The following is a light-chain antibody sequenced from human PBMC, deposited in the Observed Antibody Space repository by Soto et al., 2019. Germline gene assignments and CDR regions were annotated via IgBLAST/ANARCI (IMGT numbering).Light chain of an antibody. CDR2: EVS. CDR3: SSYADSDSLV. J-gene: IGLJ2*01. Sequence: QSALTQPPSASGSPGQSLTISCTGTSSDVGAYNYVSWYQQHPGKAPKLMIYEVSKRPSGVPDRFSGSKSGNTASLTVSGLQAEDEADYYCSSYADSDSLVFGGGTKVTVL. V-gene: IGLV2-8*01. CDR1: SSDVGAYNY.